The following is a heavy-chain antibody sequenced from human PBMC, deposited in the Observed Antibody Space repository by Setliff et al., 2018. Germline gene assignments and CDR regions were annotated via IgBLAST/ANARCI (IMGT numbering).Heavy chain of an antibody. CDR2: ISAYNGNT. CDR3: ARDVGTSSFEVATMTVVAATDAFDI. CDR1: GYTFTSYG. D-gene: IGHD3-22*01. V-gene: IGHV1-18*01. Sequence: ASVKVSCKASGYTFTSYGISWVRQAPGQGLEWMGWISAYNGNTNYAQKLQGRVTMTTDTSTSTAYMELRSLRSDDTAVYYCARDVGTSSFEVATMTVVAATDAFDIWGQGTMVTVSS. J-gene: IGHJ3*02.